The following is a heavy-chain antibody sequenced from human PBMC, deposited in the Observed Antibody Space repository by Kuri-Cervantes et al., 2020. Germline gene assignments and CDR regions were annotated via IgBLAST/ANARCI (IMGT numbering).Heavy chain of an antibody. Sequence: ASVKVSCKASGYTFTGYYMHWVRQAPGQGLEWMGWINPNSGGTNYAQKFQGRVTMTRDTSISTAYMELSRLRSDDTAVYYCARDAPPSTRGEKDYWGQGTLVTDSS. J-gene: IGHJ4*02. D-gene: IGHD3-16*01. V-gene: IGHV1-2*02. CDR1: GYTFTGYY. CDR2: INPNSGGT. CDR3: ARDAPPSTRGEKDY.